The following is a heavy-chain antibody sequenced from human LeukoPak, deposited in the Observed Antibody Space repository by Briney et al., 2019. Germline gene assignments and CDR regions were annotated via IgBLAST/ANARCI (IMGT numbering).Heavy chain of an antibody. Sequence: PGGSLRLSCAASGFFVNSNYMSWVRQAPGEGLEWVSVIYSGGSTYYADSVKGQFTISRDNSKNTLYLQMNSLRAEDTAVYYCARGDYGDYRGAFDIWAKGQWSPSLQ. V-gene: IGHV3-53*01. CDR3: ARGDYGDYRGAFDI. D-gene: IGHD4-17*01. CDR1: GFFVNSNY. J-gene: IGHJ3*02. CDR2: IYSGGST.